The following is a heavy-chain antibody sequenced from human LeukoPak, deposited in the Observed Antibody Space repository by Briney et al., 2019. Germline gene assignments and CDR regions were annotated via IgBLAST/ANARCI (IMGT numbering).Heavy chain of an antibody. J-gene: IGHJ4*02. CDR3: VIGRYYDTKAY. CDR2: ISSNGGST. Sequence: PGGSLRLSCSASGFTFSSYAMNWVRQAPGKGLEYASAISSNGGSTYYADSVRGRFTISRDNSKNTLYLQMSSLRAEDTAVYYCVIGRYYDTKAYWGQGTPVTVSS. D-gene: IGHD3-22*01. V-gene: IGHV3-64D*06. CDR1: GFTFSSYA.